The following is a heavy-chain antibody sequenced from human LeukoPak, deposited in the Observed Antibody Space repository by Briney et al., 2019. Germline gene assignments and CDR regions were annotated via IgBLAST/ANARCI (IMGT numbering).Heavy chain of an antibody. J-gene: IGHJ6*02. CDR2: ISHDGTKK. CDR3: ATSLSDCSGGRCYPWGFLYYGMDV. Sequence: TLRLSRATTGSTFRSYGIHWVRQAPKKGLEWVAVISHDGTKKHYGDSVKGRFTISRDNSKNTLFLQMNSLRMEDTAAYYCATSLSDCSGGRCYPWGFLYYGMDVWGPGTTVTVSS. D-gene: IGHD2-15*01. CDR1: GSTFRSYG. V-gene: IGHV3-30*03.